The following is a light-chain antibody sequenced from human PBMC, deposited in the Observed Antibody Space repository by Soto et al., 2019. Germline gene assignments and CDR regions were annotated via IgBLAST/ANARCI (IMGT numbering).Light chain of an antibody. CDR2: EAT. J-gene: IGLJ2*01. CDR3: CSYGGFSTFVI. CDR1: SSDVGGYDY. V-gene: IGLV2-11*01. Sequence: QSVLTQPRSVSGFPGQSVTISCTGTSSDVGGYDYVSWYQQYPGKAPKLMIYEATKRPSGVSGRFSGSKSGNTASLTISGLQADDEAHYYCCSYGGFSTFVIFGGGTKLTVL.